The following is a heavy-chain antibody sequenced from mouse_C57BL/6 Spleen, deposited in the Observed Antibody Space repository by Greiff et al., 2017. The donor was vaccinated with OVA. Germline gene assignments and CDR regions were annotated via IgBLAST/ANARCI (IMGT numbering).Heavy chain of an antibody. CDR3: AREGYSLDY. Sequence: EVQLVESEGGLVQPGSSMKLSCTASGFTFSDYYMAWVRQVPEKGLEWVANINYDGSSTYYLDSLKSRFIISRDNAKNILYLQMSSLKSEDTATYYCAREGYSLDYWGQGTTLTVSS. J-gene: IGHJ2*01. V-gene: IGHV5-16*01. CDR2: INYDGSST. CDR1: GFTFSDYY. D-gene: IGHD2-12*01.